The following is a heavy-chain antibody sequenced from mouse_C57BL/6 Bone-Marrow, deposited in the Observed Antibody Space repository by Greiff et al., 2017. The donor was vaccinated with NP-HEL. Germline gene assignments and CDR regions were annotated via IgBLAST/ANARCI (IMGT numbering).Heavy chain of an antibody. V-gene: IGHV1-74*01. D-gene: IGHD1-1*01. CDR2: IHPSDSDT. CDR3: ARIRGPRYYYGSSYRFAY. Sequence: QVQLQQPGAELVKPGASVKVSCKASGYTFTSYWMHWVKQRPGQGLEWIGRIHPSDSDTNYNQKFKGKATLTVDKSSSTAYMQLSSLTSEDSAVYYCARIRGPRYYYGSSYRFAYWGQGTLVTVSA. J-gene: IGHJ3*01. CDR1: GYTFTSYW.